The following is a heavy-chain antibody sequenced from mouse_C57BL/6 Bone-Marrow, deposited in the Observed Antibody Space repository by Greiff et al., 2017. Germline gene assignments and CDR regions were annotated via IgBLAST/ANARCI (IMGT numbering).Heavy chain of an antibody. V-gene: IGHV1-55*01. Sequence: QVQLKQPGAELVKPGASVTMSCKASGYTFTSYWITWVKQRPGQGLEWIGDIYPGSGSTNYNEKFKSKATLTVDASSSTAYMQLSSLTSEDSAVYYWARPYFSNYWYFDVWGTGTTVTVSS. CDR3: ARPYFSNYWYFDV. CDR1: GYTFTSYW. J-gene: IGHJ1*03. D-gene: IGHD2-5*01. CDR2: IYPGSGST.